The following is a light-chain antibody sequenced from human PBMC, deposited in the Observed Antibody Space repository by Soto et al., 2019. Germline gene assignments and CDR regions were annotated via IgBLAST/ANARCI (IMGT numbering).Light chain of an antibody. CDR1: SNNY. J-gene: IGLJ2*01. CDR2: DVT. CDR3: CSYSGTYTEVV. V-gene: IGLV2-11*01. Sequence: QSALTQPRSVSGSPGQSVTISCTGISNNYVSWYQQHPGKVPKVIVYDVTLRPSGVSDRFSGSRSGNAASLAISGLRAEDEADYDCCSYSGTYTEVVFGGGTKLTVL.